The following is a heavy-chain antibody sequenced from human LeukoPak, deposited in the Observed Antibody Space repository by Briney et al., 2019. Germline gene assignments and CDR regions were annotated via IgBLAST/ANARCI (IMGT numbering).Heavy chain of an antibody. CDR2: ISSSSSYI. Sequence: PGGSLRLSCAASGFTFSSYSMNWVRQAPGKGLEWVSSISSSSSYIYYADSVKGRFTISRDNAKNSLYLQMNSLRAEDTAVYHCARETDNTWAYAFDIWGQGTMVTVSS. CDR1: GFTFSSYS. D-gene: IGHD1-14*01. J-gene: IGHJ3*02. V-gene: IGHV3-21*01. CDR3: ARETDNTWAYAFDI.